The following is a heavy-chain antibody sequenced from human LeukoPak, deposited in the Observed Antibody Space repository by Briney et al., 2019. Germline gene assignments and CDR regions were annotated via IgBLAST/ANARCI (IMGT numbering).Heavy chain of an antibody. Sequence: GGALRLSCAASGLTFSNYAMRWGRQAPGRGVDWVSTLRDSSRTTYYAASVKGRFTISRDHSKNTLYLQIDSLRVEDTATYSCAKVPYSDYRSGRPPFLDVWGQGTTVAVS. V-gene: IGHV3-23*01. J-gene: IGHJ6*02. D-gene: IGHD3-10*01. CDR1: GLTFSNYA. CDR2: LRDSSRTT. CDR3: AKVPYSDYRSGRPPFLDV.